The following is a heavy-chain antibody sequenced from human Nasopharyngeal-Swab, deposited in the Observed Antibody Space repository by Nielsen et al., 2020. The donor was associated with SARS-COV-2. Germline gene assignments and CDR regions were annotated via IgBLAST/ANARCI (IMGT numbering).Heavy chain of an antibody. CDR2: IYYSGST. V-gene: IGHV4-61*01. CDR1: GGSASSGSYY. CDR3: ARDYYYYMDV. J-gene: IGHJ6*03. Sequence: SETLSLTCTVSGGSASSGSYYWSWIRQPPGKGLEWIGYIYYSGSTNYNPSLKSRVTISVDTSKNQFSLKLSSVTAADTAVYYCARDYYYYMDVWGKGTTVTVSS.